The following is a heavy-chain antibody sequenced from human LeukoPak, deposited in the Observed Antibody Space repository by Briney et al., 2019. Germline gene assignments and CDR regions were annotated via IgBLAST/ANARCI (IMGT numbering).Heavy chain of an antibody. Sequence: GGSLRLSCAVSGFTFSRYSMNWVRQAPGKGLEWVSYISSSSSTIYYADSVKGRFTISRDNAKNSLYLQMNSLRAEDTAVYYCARSSPYYFDYWGQGTLVTVSS. V-gene: IGHV3-48*01. D-gene: IGHD6-6*01. CDR3: ARSSPYYFDY. CDR2: ISSSSSTI. J-gene: IGHJ4*02. CDR1: GFTFSRYS.